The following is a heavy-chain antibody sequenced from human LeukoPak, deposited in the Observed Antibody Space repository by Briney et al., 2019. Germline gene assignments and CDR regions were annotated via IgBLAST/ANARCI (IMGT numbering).Heavy chain of an antibody. CDR1: GFTFSKDD. CDR2: MGVTGDT. Sequence: GGSLRLSCAASGFTFSKDDFHWVRKAPGQGLERVAAMGVTGDTYYADSVNGRFTISREDAANSLYLQMRSLGAGDTALYYCTKEFCGSRAACAGGSYYDFWGRGALVTVSS. V-gene: IGHV3-13*01. J-gene: IGHJ2*01. D-gene: IGHD2-15*01. CDR3: TKEFCGSRAACAGGSYYDF.